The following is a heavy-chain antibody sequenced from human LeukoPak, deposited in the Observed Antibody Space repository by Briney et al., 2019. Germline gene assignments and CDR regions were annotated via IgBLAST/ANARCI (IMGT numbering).Heavy chain of an antibody. Sequence: SETLSLTCTVSGGWGGDYYWSWIRQPPGKGLEWIGYIYNGNTFYTPSLKSRVTISFDASKNQFSLKLTSVTAADTAVYYCAKSTYYYDTFVNAFDLWGQGTVVTVSS. CDR1: GGWGGDYY. CDR3: AKSTYYYDTFVNAFDL. D-gene: IGHD3-22*01. J-gene: IGHJ3*01. V-gene: IGHV4-30-4*01. CDR2: IYNGNT.